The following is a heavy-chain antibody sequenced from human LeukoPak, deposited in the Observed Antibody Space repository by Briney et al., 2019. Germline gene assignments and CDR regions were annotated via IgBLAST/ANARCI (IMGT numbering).Heavy chain of an antibody. CDR1: GYTFTGYY. V-gene: IGHV1-2*02. CDR2: INPNSGGT. CDR3: ARRWGLITMVRGGIRGGFDP. D-gene: IGHD3-10*01. Sequence: GASVKVSCKASGYTFTGYYMHWVRQAPGQGLEWMGWINPNSGGTNYAQKLQGRVTMTTDTSTSTAYMELRSLRSDDTAVYYCARRWGLITMVRGGIRGGFDPWGQGTLVTVSS. J-gene: IGHJ5*02.